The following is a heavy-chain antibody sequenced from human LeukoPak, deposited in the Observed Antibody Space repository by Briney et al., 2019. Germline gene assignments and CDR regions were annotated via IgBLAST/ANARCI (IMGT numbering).Heavy chain of an antibody. Sequence: GGSLRLSCAASGFTFSSYWMSWVRQAPGKGLEWVANIKQDGSEKYYVDSVKGRFTISRDNAKNSLYLQMNSLRAEDTAVYYCARDGFGELFGWFDPWGQGTLVTVTS. J-gene: IGHJ5*02. CDR2: IKQDGSEK. D-gene: IGHD3-10*01. CDR3: ARDGFGELFGWFDP. V-gene: IGHV3-7*01. CDR1: GFTFSSYW.